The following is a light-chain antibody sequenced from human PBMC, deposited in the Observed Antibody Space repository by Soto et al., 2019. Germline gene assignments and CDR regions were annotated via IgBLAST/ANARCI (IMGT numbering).Light chain of an antibody. J-gene: IGLJ2*01. CDR1: SSDVGGYNY. V-gene: IGLV2-14*01. Sequence: QSALTQPASVSGSPGQSTTISCTGTSSDVGGYNYVSWYQQHPGKAPKLMIYEVTNRPSGVSARFSGAKSGNTASLTIAGLQADDEDAYYCNSYKTSSPYVVFGAGTKLTVL. CDR3: NSYKTSSPYVV. CDR2: EVT.